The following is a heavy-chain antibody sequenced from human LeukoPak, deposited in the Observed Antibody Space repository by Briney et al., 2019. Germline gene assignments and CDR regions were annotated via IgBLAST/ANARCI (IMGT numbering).Heavy chain of an antibody. Sequence: QPGRSLRLSCAASAFMLTRDDMHWVRYAPGQGMEWVALIQYDGGRNTFYVESVKGRFNISRDNSKNTLFLQMNSLTFEDTAVYYCARESGESEATGFDLWGQGTMVTVSS. J-gene: IGHJ3*01. D-gene: IGHD7-27*01. CDR3: ARESGESEATGFDL. CDR1: AFMLTRDD. V-gene: IGHV3-30*03. CDR2: IQYDGGRNT.